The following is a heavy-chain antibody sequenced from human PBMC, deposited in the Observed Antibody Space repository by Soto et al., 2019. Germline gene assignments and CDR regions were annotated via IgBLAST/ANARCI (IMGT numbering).Heavy chain of an antibody. CDR3: ARDPRYYYDSSGWIEDFQH. V-gene: IGHV1-46*01. Sequence: QVQLVQSGAEVKKPGASVKVSCKASGYTFTSYYMHWVRQAPGQGLEWMGIINPSGGSTSYAQKCQGRVTMTRDTSTSTVDMELSSLRSEDTAVYYCARDPRYYYDSSGWIEDFQHWGQGTLVTVSS. CDR2: INPSGGST. CDR1: GYTFTSYY. J-gene: IGHJ1*01. D-gene: IGHD3-22*01.